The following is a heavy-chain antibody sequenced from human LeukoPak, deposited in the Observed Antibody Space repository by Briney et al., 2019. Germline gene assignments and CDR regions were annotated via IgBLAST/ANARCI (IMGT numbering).Heavy chain of an antibody. D-gene: IGHD5-18*01. CDR1: GYTFTGYY. CDR2: INPNSGDT. V-gene: IGHV1-2*06. CDR3: AASYGYESFDY. Sequence: ASVKVSCKASGYTFTGYYMHWVRQAPGQGLEWMGRINPNSGDTNYAQKFQGRVTMTRDTSISTAYMELSRLRSGDTAVYYCAASYGYESFDYWGQGTLVTVSS. J-gene: IGHJ4*02.